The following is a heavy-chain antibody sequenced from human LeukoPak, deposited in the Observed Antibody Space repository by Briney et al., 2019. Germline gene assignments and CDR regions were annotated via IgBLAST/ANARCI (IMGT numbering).Heavy chain of an antibody. CDR1: GYTFTDDY. CDR2: INPNSGGT. Sequence: ASVKVSCKASGYTFTDDYMHWVRQAPGQGLEWMGRINPNSGGTNYAQNLQGRVTMTRDTSISTAYMELSRLRSDDTAVYYCARVTSDSSSSRYYFDYWGQGTLVTVSS. D-gene: IGHD6-6*01. CDR3: ARVTSDSSSSRYYFDY. V-gene: IGHV1-2*06. J-gene: IGHJ4*02.